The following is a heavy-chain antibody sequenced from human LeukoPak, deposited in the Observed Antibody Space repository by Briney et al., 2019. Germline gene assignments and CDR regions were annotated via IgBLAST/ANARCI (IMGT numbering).Heavy chain of an antibody. V-gene: IGHV3-7*01. D-gene: IGHD3-9*01. CDR2: IKQDGSEK. CDR1: EFTFISFW. Sequence: PGGSLRLSCAASEFTFISFWMGWVRQAPGKGLKWWANIKQDGSEKYYVDSVKGRFTISRDNAKNSLYLQMNSLRAEGTAVYYCARAKGILTGYHAFDYWGQGTLVTVSS. CDR3: ARAKGILTGYHAFDY. J-gene: IGHJ4*02.